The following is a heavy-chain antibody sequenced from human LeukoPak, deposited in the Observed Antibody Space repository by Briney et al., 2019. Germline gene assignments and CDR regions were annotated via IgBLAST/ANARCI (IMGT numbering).Heavy chain of an antibody. Sequence: SETLSLTCAVYGESFSTYYWNWIRQPPGKGLEWIGYIYYRGSTSYNPSLKSRVTISVDTSKNQFSLKLNSVTAADTAVYYCAREPRYCSRTTSCYHANYFYYMDVWGKGTTVTVSS. CDR1: GESFSTYY. V-gene: IGHV4-59*01. J-gene: IGHJ6*03. D-gene: IGHD2-2*01. CDR2: IYYRGST. CDR3: AREPRYCSRTTSCYHANYFYYMDV.